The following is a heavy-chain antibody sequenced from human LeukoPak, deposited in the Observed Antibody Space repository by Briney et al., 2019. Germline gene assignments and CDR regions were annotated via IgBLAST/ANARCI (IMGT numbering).Heavy chain of an antibody. CDR3: AKKHPISPMVGTTLDS. V-gene: IGHV3-23*01. CDR2: ISGSGDST. CDR1: KFTFNNYA. Sequence: GGSLRLSCAASKFTFNNYAMSWVRQAPGKGLEWVSAISGSGDSTYYAASVKGRFTISRDNSKNTLFLQMNGLRAEDTAVYYCAKKHPISPMVGTTLDSWGQGTLVTVSS. J-gene: IGHJ4*02. D-gene: IGHD1-26*01.